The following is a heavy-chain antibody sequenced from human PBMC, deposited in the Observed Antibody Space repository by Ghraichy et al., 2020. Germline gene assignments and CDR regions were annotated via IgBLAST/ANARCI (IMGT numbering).Heavy chain of an antibody. CDR3: AKDMGDYGDYYFDY. D-gene: IGHD4-17*01. CDR2: ISGSGGST. V-gene: IGHV3-23*01. J-gene: IGHJ4*02. Sequence: GGSLRLSCAASGFTFSSYAMSWVRQAPGKGLEYVSTISGSGGSTYYADSVKGRFTISRDNSKNTLYLQMNSLRAEDTAVYYCAKDMGDYGDYYFDYWGQGTLVTVSS. CDR1: GFTFSSYA.